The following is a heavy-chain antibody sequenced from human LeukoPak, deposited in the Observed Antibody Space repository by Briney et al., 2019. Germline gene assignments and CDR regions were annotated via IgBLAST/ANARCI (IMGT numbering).Heavy chain of an antibody. CDR2: ISSSGSTI. D-gene: IGHD5-12*01. CDR1: GFTLSNFE. Sequence: GGSLRLSCAASGFTLSNFEFNWVRQAPGKGLEWLSYISSSGSTISYADSVRGRFTFSRDNAKNSVFLLMNNLRAEDTAVYYCARGRYSGYDNWGQGTLVTVSS. CDR3: ARGRYSGYDN. J-gene: IGHJ4*02. V-gene: IGHV3-48*03.